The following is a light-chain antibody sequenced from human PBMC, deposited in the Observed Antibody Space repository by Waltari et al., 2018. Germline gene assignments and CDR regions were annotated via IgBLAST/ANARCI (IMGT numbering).Light chain of an antibody. V-gene: IGLV2-14*03. Sequence: QSALTQSVSVSGSTGQSLPISCTGTSCGVGGYHDVAWYQRHPNKAPKVIIYDVANRPFGVSNRFSGAKSGSTASLTISGLQTEDEAYYYCNSYTTRSILLFGGGTKVTVL. J-gene: IGLJ2*01. CDR3: NSYTTRSILL. CDR2: DVA. CDR1: SCGVGGYHD.